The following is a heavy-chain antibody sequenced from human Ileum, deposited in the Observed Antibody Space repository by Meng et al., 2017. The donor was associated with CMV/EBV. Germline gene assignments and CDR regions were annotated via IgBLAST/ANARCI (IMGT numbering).Heavy chain of an antibody. CDR2: IKTDGSDK. Sequence: GESLKISCAASGFIFSSYWMSWVRQAPGKGLEWVANIKTDGSDKYFVDSVKGRFTISRDNAKNTLYLQMNSLRAEDTAVYYCVRDKWEIYFDYWGQGALVTVSS. D-gene: IGHD1-26*01. CDR1: GFIFSSYW. CDR3: VRDKWEIYFDY. J-gene: IGHJ4*02. V-gene: IGHV3-7*01.